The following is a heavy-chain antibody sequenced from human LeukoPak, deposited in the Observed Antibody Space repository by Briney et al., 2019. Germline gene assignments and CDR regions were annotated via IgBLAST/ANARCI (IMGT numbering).Heavy chain of an antibody. Sequence: SQTLSLTCTVSGGSISSGSYYWSWIRQPAGKGLEWIGRIYTSGSTNYNPSLKSRVTISVDTSKNQFSLKLSSVTAADTAVYYCARVYCSGGSYYYFDYWGQGTLVTVSS. J-gene: IGHJ4*02. CDR3: ARVYCSGGSYYYFDY. CDR1: GGSISSGSYY. CDR2: IYTSGST. D-gene: IGHD2-15*01. V-gene: IGHV4-61*02.